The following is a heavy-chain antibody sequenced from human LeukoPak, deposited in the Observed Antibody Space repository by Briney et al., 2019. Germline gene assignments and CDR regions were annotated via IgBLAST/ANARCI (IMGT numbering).Heavy chain of an antibody. Sequence: SVRVSCKASGFTFTSSAVQWVRQARGQRLEWIGWIVVGSGDTNPAQKFQERVTITRDMSTRTAYMELSSLRSEDTAVYYCGADSMPRGVFSYAFDIWGQGTMVTVSS. CDR3: GADSMPRGVFSYAFDI. CDR1: GFTFTSSA. J-gene: IGHJ3*02. CDR2: IVVGSGDT. D-gene: IGHD3-10*01. V-gene: IGHV1-58*01.